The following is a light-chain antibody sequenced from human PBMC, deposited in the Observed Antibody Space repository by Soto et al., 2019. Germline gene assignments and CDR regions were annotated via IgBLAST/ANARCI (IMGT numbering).Light chain of an antibody. CDR1: SSDVGGYNY. J-gene: IGLJ1*01. CDR3: SSYTSSSPYV. CDR2: EVS. V-gene: IGLV2-14*01. Sequence: QSVLTQPASVSGSPGQSITISCTGTSSDVGGYNYVSWYQQHPGKAPKLMIYEVSNRPSGVSNRFSGSKSGNTASLTISGPQAEDEADYYCSSYTSSSPYVFGTGTKAPS.